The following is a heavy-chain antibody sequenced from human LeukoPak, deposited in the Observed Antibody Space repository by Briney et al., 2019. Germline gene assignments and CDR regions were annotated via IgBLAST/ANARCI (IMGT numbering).Heavy chain of an antibody. Sequence: GGSLRLSCAASGFTFSDYYMSWIRQAPGKGLEWVSYISSSSSYTNYADSVKGRFTISRDNAKNSLYLQMNSLRAEDTAVYYCASMEGATSYWGQGTLVTVSS. CDR2: ISSSSSYT. D-gene: IGHD1-26*01. CDR3: ASMEGATSY. J-gene: IGHJ4*02. CDR1: GFTFSDYY. V-gene: IGHV3-11*03.